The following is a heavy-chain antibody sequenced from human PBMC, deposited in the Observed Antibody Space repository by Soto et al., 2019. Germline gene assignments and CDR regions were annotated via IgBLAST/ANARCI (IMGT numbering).Heavy chain of an antibody. D-gene: IGHD3-16*01. V-gene: IGHV3-30-3*01. J-gene: IGHJ4*02. CDR3: XXXXXXXXXXXGLD. CDR2: ISYDGSNK. Sequence: QVQLVESGGGVVQPGRSLRLSCAASGFTFSIYTMHWVRQAPGKGLEWVAVISYDGSNKYYADSVKGRFTISRDNSKXXXXXXXXXXXXXXXXXXXXXXXXXXXXXXXGLDWGQGTLVTVSS. CDR1: GFTFSIYT.